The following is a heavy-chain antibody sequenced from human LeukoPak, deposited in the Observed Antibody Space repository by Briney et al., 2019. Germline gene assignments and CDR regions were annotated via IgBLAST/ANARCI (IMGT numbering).Heavy chain of an antibody. V-gene: IGHV3-48*04. Sequence: GGSLRLSCAASGFTFSDYWMNWVRQAPGKGLEWVSYITGSGTTIYYADSVKGRFTISRDNAKNSLYLQMNSLRAEDTAVYYCARDRSTVTTWLDYWGQGTLVTVSS. CDR1: GFTFSDYW. CDR3: ARDRSTVTTWLDY. J-gene: IGHJ4*02. D-gene: IGHD4-17*01. CDR2: ITGSGTTI.